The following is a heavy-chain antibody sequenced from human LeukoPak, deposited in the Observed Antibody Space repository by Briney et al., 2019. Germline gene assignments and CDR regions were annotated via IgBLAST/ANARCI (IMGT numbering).Heavy chain of an antibody. Sequence: SETLSLTCTVSGGSISGGTYYWSWIRQHPGMGLEWIGYIYYSGSAYYNPSLKSRVTISVDTSKRQFSLKLNSVTVADTAVYYCARAAPDYARSYYGMDVWGQGTAVTVSS. CDR2: IYYSGSA. J-gene: IGHJ6*02. CDR1: GGSISGGTYY. CDR3: ARAAPDYARSYYGMDV. V-gene: IGHV4-31*03. D-gene: IGHD4-17*01.